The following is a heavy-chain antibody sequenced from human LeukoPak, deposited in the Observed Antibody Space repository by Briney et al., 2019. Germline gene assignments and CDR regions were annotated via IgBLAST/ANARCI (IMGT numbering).Heavy chain of an antibody. D-gene: IGHD3-22*01. CDR3: ARSLQSSGYYVGYFDY. J-gene: IGHJ4*02. CDR2: INPSGGST. Sequence: ASVNVSCTASGYTFTGYYMHWVRQAPGQGLEWMGIINPSGGSTSYAQKFQGRVTMTRDTSTSTVYMELSSLRSEDTAMYYCARSLQSSGYYVGYFDYWGQGTLVTVSS. CDR1: GYTFTGYY. V-gene: IGHV1-46*01.